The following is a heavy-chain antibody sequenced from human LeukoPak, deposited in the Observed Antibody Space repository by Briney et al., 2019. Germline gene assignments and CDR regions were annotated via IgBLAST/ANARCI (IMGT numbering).Heavy chain of an antibody. Sequence: ASVNVSCKASGYIFTNYHVHWVRQAPGQGLEWMGIINPGGGSTSYAQKFQGRVTMTRDTSTSTVYMELSSLRSEDTAVYYCARKSDNSYYFDYWGQGTLVTVSS. CDR2: INPGGGST. J-gene: IGHJ4*02. CDR3: ARKSDNSYYFDY. D-gene: IGHD2/OR15-2a*01. CDR1: GYIFTNYH. V-gene: IGHV1-46*01.